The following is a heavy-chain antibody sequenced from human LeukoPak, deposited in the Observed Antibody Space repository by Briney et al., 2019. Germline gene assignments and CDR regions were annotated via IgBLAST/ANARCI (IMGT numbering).Heavy chain of an antibody. V-gene: IGHV4-59*01. J-gene: IGHJ6*02. CDR2: IYYNGNT. Sequence: PSETLSLTCSFSDGSINSYYWNWIPRPPGRGREWIGYIYYNGNTNYSPSLKSRVTMSVDTSKNLFSLKVSSVTAADTAVYYCARGRSNYYGMDVWGQGTTVTVSS. CDR3: ARGRSNYYGMDV. CDR1: DGSINSYY. D-gene: IGHD1-26*01.